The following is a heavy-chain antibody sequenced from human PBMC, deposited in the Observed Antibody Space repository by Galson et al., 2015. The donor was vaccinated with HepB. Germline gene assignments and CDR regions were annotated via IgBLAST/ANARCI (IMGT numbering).Heavy chain of an antibody. D-gene: IGHD1-26*01. J-gene: IGHJ4*02. CDR3: ARDKRRIGSYYDY. CDR2: INGYNGNT. CDR1: GYTFINYG. Sequence: SVKVSCKASGYTFINYGISWVRQAPGQGLEWMGWINGYNGNTNYVQKYQGRVTMTTDTSTSTVYMELRGLRSDDTAVYYCARDKRRIGSYYDYWGQGTLVTVSS. V-gene: IGHV1-18*01.